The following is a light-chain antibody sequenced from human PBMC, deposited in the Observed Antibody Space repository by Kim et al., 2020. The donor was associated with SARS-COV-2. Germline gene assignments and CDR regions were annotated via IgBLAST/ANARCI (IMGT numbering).Light chain of an antibody. J-gene: IGLJ3*02. Sequence: QSVLTQPPSASGTPGQRVTISCSGSGSNIGRNTVNWYQQVPATAPKLLIYDNIQRLSGVPDRFFASKSGTSASLAITGLQSEDEAHYYCAEWDGRLNGWVFGGGTKVTVL. CDR1: GSNIGRNT. V-gene: IGLV1-44*01. CDR3: AEWDGRLNGWV. CDR2: DNI.